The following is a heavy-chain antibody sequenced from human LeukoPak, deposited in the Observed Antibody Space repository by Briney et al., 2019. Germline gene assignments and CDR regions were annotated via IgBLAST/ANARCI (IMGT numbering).Heavy chain of an antibody. Sequence: GASVKVSYKASGGTFSSYAISWVRQAPGQGLEWMGGIIPIFGTANYAQKFQGRVTITADESTSTAYMELSSLRSEDTAVYYYARERVPAAKGAFDIWGQGTMVTVSS. CDR3: ARERVPAAKGAFDI. J-gene: IGHJ3*02. V-gene: IGHV1-69*13. CDR1: GGTFSSYA. CDR2: IIPIFGTA. D-gene: IGHD2-2*01.